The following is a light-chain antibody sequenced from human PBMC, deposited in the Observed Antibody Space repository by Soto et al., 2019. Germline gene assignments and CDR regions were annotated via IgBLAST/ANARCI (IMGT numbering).Light chain of an antibody. V-gene: IGLV3-25*03. CDR3: QSADSSNTYPV. J-gene: IGLJ2*01. Sequence: SYELTQPPSVSVSPGQTARITCSGDALSKQYAYWYQQKPGLAPLVLIYKGNERPSGIPERFSGSSSGTTVTLTISGVQAEDEADYYCQSADSSNTYPVFGGGTKLTVL. CDR2: KGN. CDR1: ALSKQY.